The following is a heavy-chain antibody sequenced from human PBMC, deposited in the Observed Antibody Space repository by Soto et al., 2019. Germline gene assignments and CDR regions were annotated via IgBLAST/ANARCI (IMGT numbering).Heavy chain of an antibody. CDR2: ISYDGKKT. Sequence: QVHLVESGGGVVQPGRPLRLSCAASGFTFRSYAMHWVRQTPGKGLEWVAYISYDGKKTYYPDSVKGRFTISRDNYQNTLFLPMSSLQFEDTSVYSCVRGDGSGSFLLDYWGRGTLVTVSS. D-gene: IGHD3-10*01. CDR1: GFTFRSYA. V-gene: IGHV3-30*03. CDR3: VRGDGSGSFLLDY. J-gene: IGHJ4*02.